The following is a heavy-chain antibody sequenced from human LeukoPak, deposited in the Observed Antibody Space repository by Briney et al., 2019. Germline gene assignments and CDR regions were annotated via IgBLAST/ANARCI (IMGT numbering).Heavy chain of an antibody. CDR1: GFTFRSYE. CDR3: ARRSGIAVAGAFDY. Sequence: GGSLRLSCEDSGFTFRSYEMNWVRQAPGKGLEWIAYLSSSGSAFSYADSVKGRFTISRDNSKNTLYLQMNSLRAEDTAVYYCARRSGIAVAGAFDYWGQGTLVTVSS. V-gene: IGHV3-48*03. CDR2: LSSSGSAF. D-gene: IGHD6-19*01. J-gene: IGHJ4*02.